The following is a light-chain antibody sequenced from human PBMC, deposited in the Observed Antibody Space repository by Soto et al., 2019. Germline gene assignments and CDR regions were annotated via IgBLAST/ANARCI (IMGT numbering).Light chain of an antibody. Sequence: QSVLTQPASVSGSPGQSITISCTGTSSDVGGYNYVSWYQQHPGKAPKLIIYEVNNRPSGVSDRFSASKSGNTASLTISGLQTEDEAEYYCSSWTTSDPYVFGTGTKVT. J-gene: IGLJ1*01. CDR2: EVN. CDR3: SSWTTSDPYV. CDR1: SSDVGGYNY. V-gene: IGLV2-14*01.